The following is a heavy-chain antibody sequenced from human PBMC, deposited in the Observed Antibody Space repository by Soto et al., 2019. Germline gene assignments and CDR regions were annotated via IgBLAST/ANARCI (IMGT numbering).Heavy chain of an antibody. V-gene: IGHV3-73*02. CDR2: IRSKANSYAT. J-gene: IGHJ4*02. Sequence: EVQLVESGGGLVQPGGSLKLSCAASGFTFSGSAMHWVRQASGKGLEWVGRIRSKANSYATAYAASVKRRLTISRDDSKNTAYLQMNSLKTEDWAVYYCTSRGSTVVTLSYWGQGTLVTVSS. CDR1: GFTFSGSA. D-gene: IGHD2-21*02. CDR3: TSRGSTVVTLSY.